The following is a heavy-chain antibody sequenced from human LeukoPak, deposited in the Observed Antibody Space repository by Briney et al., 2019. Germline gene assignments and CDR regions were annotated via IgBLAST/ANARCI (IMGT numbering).Heavy chain of an antibody. CDR2: IYYIGST. Sequence: SETLSLTCTVSGGSISSYYWSWIRQPPGKGLEWIGYIYYIGSTNYNPSLKSRVTISVATSKNQFSLNLRSVTAADTAVYYCARVTRGPDGHDWFDPWGQGILVTVSS. J-gene: IGHJ5*02. CDR3: ARVTRGPDGHDWFDP. V-gene: IGHV4-59*08. D-gene: IGHD1-14*01. CDR1: GGSISSYY.